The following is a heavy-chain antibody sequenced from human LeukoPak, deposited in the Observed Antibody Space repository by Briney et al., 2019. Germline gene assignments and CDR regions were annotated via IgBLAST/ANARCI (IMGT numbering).Heavy chain of an antibody. CDR2: INHSGST. V-gene: IGHV4-34*01. J-gene: IGHJ4*02. D-gene: IGHD1-20*01. CDR1: GGSFSGYY. CDR3: ARTRITGKVAFDY. Sequence: PSETLSLTCAVYGGSFSGYYWSWIRQPPGKGLEWIGEINHSGSTNYNPSLKSRVTISVDTSKNQFSLKLSSVTAADTAVYYCARTRITGKVAFDYWGQGTLVTVSS.